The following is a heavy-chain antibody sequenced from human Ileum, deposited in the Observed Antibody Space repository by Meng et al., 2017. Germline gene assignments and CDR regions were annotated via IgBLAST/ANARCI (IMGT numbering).Heavy chain of an antibody. J-gene: IGHJ4*02. D-gene: IGHD2-15*01. Sequence: EVQLVESGGGLVQPGGSLRLSCVAFGFALSSTWMHWVRHAPGKGLEWVSRINYDGRSTFYADSVRGRFIISRDNAKNTLFLQMNSLRAEDTAVYYCANWDHPPYSDNGGIDYWGQGTLVTVSS. CDR2: INYDGRST. V-gene: IGHV3-74*01. CDR1: GFALSSTW. CDR3: ANWDHPPYSDNGGIDY.